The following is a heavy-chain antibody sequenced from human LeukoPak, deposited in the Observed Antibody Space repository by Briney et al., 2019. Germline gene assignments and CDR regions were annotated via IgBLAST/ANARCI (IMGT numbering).Heavy chain of an antibody. CDR3: ARGVAGLDDLLNY. V-gene: IGHV3-21*01. D-gene: IGHD6-19*01. CDR1: GFTFNTYN. CDR2: ISTRSTYT. Sequence: GGSLRLSCAASGFTFNTYNMSWVRQAPGKGLEWVSSISTRSTYTYYADSVKGRFTISRDNAKNSLYLQMNSLRAEDTAVYYCARGVAGLDDLLNYRGQGTLVTVSS. J-gene: IGHJ4*02.